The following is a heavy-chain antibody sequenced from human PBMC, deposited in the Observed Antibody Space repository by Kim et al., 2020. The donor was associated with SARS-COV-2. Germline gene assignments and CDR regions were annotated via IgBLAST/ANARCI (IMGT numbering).Heavy chain of an antibody. CDR2: INPNSGGT. CDR1: GYTFTGYY. J-gene: IGHJ2*01. D-gene: IGHD6-13*01. V-gene: IGHV1-2*02. CDR3: AAAGSTIAAAGTFGWYFDL. Sequence: ASVKVSCKASGYTFTGYYMHWVRQAPGQGLEWMGWINPNSGGTNYAQKFQGRVTMTRDTSISTAYMELSRLRSDDTAVYYCAAAGSTIAAAGTFGWYFDLWGRGTLVTVSS.